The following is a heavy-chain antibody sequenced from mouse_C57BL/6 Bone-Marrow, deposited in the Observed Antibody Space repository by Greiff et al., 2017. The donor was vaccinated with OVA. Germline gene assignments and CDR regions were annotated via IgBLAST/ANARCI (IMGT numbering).Heavy chain of an antibody. J-gene: IGHJ2*01. V-gene: IGHV1-55*01. CDR1: GYTFTSYW. CDR2: IYPGSGST. D-gene: IGHD2-13*01. CDR3: ARRGLD. Sequence: QVQLQQPGAELVRPGSSVKLSCKASGYTFTSYWMHWVKQRPGQGLEWIGDIYPGSGSTNYNEKFKSKATLTVDTSSSTAYMQLSSLTSEDSAVYYCARRGLDWGQGTTLTVSS.